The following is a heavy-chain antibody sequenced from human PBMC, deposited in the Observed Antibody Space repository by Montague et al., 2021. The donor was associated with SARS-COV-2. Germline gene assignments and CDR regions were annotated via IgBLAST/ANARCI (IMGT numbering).Heavy chain of an antibody. CDR3: ARDPWRITIFGVVTRYGMDV. J-gene: IGHJ6*02. D-gene: IGHD3-3*01. CDR2: IYYSGST. Sequence: SETLSLTCIVSGGSVRSGSYYWSWIRQPPGKGLEWIGYIYYSGSTNYNPSLKSRVTISVDPSKNQFSLKLSSVTAADTAVYYCARDPWRITIFGVVTRYGMDVWGQGTTVTVSS. V-gene: IGHV4-61*01. CDR1: GGSVRSGSYY.